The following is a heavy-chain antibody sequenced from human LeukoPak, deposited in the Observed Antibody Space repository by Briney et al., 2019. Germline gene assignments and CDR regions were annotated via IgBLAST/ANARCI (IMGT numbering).Heavy chain of an antibody. D-gene: IGHD2-21*02. V-gene: IGHV6-1*01. CDR3: SRAPSCGSDCYYFDY. J-gene: IGHJ4*02. CDR2: TYYRSKWYN. Sequence: SQALSLTCAISGDRVSSNGAAWNWIRQPPSRGLEWLGRTYYRSKWYNDFAVSVKSRITISPDTSKNRFSLQLNSVTPEDTAVYYCSRAPSCGSDCYYFDYWGQGTLVTVSS. CDR1: GDRVSSNGAA.